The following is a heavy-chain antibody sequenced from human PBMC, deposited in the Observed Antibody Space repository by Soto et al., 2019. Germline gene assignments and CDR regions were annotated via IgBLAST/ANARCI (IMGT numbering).Heavy chain of an antibody. D-gene: IGHD3-10*01. CDR1: GGTFSSYA. Sequence: ASVKVSCKASGGTFSSYAISWVRQAPGQGLEWMGGIIPIFGTANYAQKFQGRVTITADEXXSTAYMELSSLRSEDTAVYYCSTDNXDREXXVGGFASWGKDTLSTVYS. V-gene: IGHV1-69*13. J-gene: IGHJ1*01. CDR2: IIPIFGTA. CDR3: STDNXDREXXVGGFAS.